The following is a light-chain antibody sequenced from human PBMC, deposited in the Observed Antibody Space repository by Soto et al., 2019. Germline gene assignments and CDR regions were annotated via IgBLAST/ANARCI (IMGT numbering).Light chain of an antibody. CDR1: QNINSY. V-gene: IGKV1-39*01. J-gene: IGKJ5*01. CDR3: HQSYDIPT. Sequence: DIEMTQSPASLSTSVGDRVNITCRARQNINSYLNWYQQKPGKAPKLLIYAASSLQSGVPSRFSGSGSRTDFTLTVSSLQPEDFATYYCHQSYDIPTFGQGTRLEIK. CDR2: AAS.